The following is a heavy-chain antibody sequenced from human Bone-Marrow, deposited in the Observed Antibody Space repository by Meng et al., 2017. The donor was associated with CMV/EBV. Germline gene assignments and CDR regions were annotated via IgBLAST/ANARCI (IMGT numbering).Heavy chain of an antibody. Sequence: SVKVSCKASGGTFSSYAISWVRQAPGQGLEWMGGIIPIFGTANYAQKFQGRVTITTDESTSTAYMELSSLRSEDTAVYYCARPPTYCSSTSCYKTPVYCGQGTLVTVSS. J-gene: IGHJ4*02. CDR1: GGTFSSYA. V-gene: IGHV1-69*05. D-gene: IGHD2-2*02. CDR3: ARPPTYCSSTSCYKTPVY. CDR2: IIPIFGTA.